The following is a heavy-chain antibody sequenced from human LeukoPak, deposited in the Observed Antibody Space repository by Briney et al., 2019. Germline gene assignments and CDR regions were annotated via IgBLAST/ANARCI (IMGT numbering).Heavy chain of an antibody. CDR2: ISYDGSNK. V-gene: IGHV3-30-3*01. Sequence: GRSLRLSCAASGFTFSSYAMNWARQAPGKGLEWVAVISYDGSNKYYADSVKGRFTISRDNSKNTLYLQMNSLRAEDTAVYYCARTGDQDAFDIWGQGTMVTVSS. CDR3: ARTGDQDAFDI. CDR1: GFTFSSYA. D-gene: IGHD2-21*02. J-gene: IGHJ3*02.